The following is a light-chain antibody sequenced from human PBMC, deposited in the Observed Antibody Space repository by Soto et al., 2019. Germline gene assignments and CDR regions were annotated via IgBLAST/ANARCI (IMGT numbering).Light chain of an antibody. J-gene: IGLJ1*01. CDR1: SSDVGSYNR. Sequence: QCALTQPPSVSGSPGQSVAISCTGTSSDVGSYNRVSWYQQSPGTAPKLMIYDVSNRPSGVPDRFSGSKSGNTASLTISGLQAEDESDYYCSSYTTSSTYVFGTGTKVTVL. CDR3: SSYTTSSTYV. V-gene: IGLV2-18*02. CDR2: DVS.